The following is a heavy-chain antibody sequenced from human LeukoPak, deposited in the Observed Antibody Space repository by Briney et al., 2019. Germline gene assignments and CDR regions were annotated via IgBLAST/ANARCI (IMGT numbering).Heavy chain of an antibody. V-gene: IGHV6-1*01. CDR1: GDSVSSSSTA. CDR3: VRQYSSGWTYYYGMDV. Sequence: SQTLSLTCAISGDSVSSSSTAWNWIRQSPSGGLEWLGRTYYRSTWHYDYAESVKSRTVIIPDTSKNHFSLQLNSVTPEDTSVYYCVRQYSSGWTYYYGMDVWGQGTTVTVSS. J-gene: IGHJ6*02. D-gene: IGHD6-19*01. CDR2: TYYRSTWHY.